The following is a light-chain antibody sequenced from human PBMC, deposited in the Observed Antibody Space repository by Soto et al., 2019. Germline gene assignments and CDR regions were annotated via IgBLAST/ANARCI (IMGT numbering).Light chain of an antibody. CDR1: SSNIGGNY. V-gene: IGLV1-47*01. J-gene: IGLJ2*01. CDR2: RNN. CDR3: AAWDDSLSGVV. Sequence: QSVLTQPPSASGTPGQRVTISCSGSSSNIGGNYVYWFQQLPGTAPKLLIYRNNERPSGVPDRFSGSKSGTSASLAISGLRSEDEADYYCAAWDDSLSGVVFGGGTQLTVL.